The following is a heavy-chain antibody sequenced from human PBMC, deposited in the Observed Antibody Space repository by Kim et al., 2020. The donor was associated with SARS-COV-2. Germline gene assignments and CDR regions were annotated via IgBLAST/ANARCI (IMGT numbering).Heavy chain of an antibody. D-gene: IGHD6-19*01. J-gene: IGHJ4*02. Sequence: AHSVKGRFTSSRANAKNTLYLQMNSLRAEDTAVYYCARRQFTSGWYYFDYWGQGTLVTVSS. V-gene: IGHV3-74*01. CDR3: ARRQFTSGWYYFDY.